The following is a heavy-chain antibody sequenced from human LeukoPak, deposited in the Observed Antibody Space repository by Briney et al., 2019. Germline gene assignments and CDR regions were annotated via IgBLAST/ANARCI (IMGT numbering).Heavy chain of an antibody. CDR3: ARLATTGSHNWNYVYYGMDV. D-gene: IGHD1-20*01. Sequence: GESLKISCKGSGYSFTSYWIGWVRQMPGKGLEWMGIICPGDSDTRYSPSFQGQVTISADKSISTAYLQWSSLKASDTAMYYCARLATTGSHNWNYVYYGMDVWGQGTTVTVSS. J-gene: IGHJ6*02. CDR1: GYSFTSYW. V-gene: IGHV5-51*01. CDR2: ICPGDSDT.